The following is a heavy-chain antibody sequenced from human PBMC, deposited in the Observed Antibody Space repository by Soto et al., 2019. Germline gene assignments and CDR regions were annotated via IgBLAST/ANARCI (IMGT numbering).Heavy chain of an antibody. D-gene: IGHD2-15*01. CDR1: GFSVSSYG. Sequence: GGSLTLSCAESGFSVSSYGMHWVRQAPGKGLEWVAVIWYDGSNKYYADSVKGRFTISRDNSKNTLYLQMNSLRAEDTAVYYCAREYLYCSGGSCYPGWFDPWGQGTLVTVSS. J-gene: IGHJ5*02. CDR3: AREYLYCSGGSCYPGWFDP. V-gene: IGHV3-33*01. CDR2: IWYDGSNK.